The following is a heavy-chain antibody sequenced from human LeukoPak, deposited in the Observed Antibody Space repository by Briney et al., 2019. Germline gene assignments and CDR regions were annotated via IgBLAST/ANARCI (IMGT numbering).Heavy chain of an antibody. V-gene: IGHV3-48*01. CDR1: GFTFSTYS. J-gene: IGHJ5*02. Sequence: SGGSLRLSCAASGFTFSTYSMNWVRQAPGKGLEWVSYISSSSSTIYYADSVKGRFTISRDNAKNSLYLQMNSLRAEDTAVYYCARALIDDCSGGSCYRKSNWFDPWGQGTLVTVSS. D-gene: IGHD2-15*01. CDR3: ARALIDDCSGGSCYRKSNWFDP. CDR2: ISSSSSTI.